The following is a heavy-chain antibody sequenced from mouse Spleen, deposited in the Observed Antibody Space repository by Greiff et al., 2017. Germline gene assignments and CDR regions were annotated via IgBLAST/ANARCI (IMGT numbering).Heavy chain of an antibody. CDR3: TPTPDYYGSSYDSYWYFDV. CDR1: GFNIKDYY. D-gene: IGHD1-1*01. CDR2: IDPEDGDT. Sequence: EVQLQQSGAELVRPGASVKLSCTASGFNIKDYYMHWVKQRPEQGLEWIGRIDPEDGDTEYAPKFQGKATMTADTSSNTAYLQLSSLTSEDTAVYYCTPTPDYYGSSYDSYWYFDVWGTGTTVTVSS. V-gene: IGHV14-1*01. J-gene: IGHJ1*03.